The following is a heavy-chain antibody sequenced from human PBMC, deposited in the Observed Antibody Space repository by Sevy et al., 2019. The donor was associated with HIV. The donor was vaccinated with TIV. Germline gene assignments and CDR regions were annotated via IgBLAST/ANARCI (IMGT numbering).Heavy chain of an antibody. CDR2: VNH. D-gene: IGHD2-2*02. CDR1: GGSFSGFS. CDR3: ARGVEGVVPSPIIGLGPWAKYWSFDL. J-gene: IGHJ2*01. V-gene: IGHV4-34*01. Sequence: SETLSLTCALSGGSFSGFSWNWIRQPPGKGLEWIGEVNHYSPSLKSRATISLDTSKNQFSLKLHSMTAADTALYFCARGVEGVVPSPIIGLGPWAKYWSFDLWGRGTLVTVSS.